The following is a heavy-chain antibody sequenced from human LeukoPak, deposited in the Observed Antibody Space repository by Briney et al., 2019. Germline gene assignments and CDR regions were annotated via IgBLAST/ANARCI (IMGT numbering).Heavy chain of an antibody. V-gene: IGHV3-74*01. CDR3: AKDRVVLLWFGEPMYH. CDR1: GFTFSSYW. Sequence: GGSLRLSCAASGFTFSSYWMHWVRQAPGKGLVWFSRINSDGSSTSYADSVKGRFTISRDNAKNTLYLQMNSLRAEDTAVYYCAKDRVVLLWFGEPMYHWGQGTLVTVSS. J-gene: IGHJ5*02. D-gene: IGHD3-10*01. CDR2: INSDGSST.